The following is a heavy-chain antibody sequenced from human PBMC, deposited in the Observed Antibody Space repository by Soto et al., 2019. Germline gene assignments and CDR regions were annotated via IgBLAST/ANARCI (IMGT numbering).Heavy chain of an antibody. Sequence: SETLSLTCTVSGGSISSSSYYWGWIRQPPGKGLEWIGSIYYSGSTYYNPSLKSRVTISVDTSKNQFSLKLSSVTAADTAVYYCARLYGSGSYYFDYWGQGTLVTVSS. CDR2: IYYSGST. CDR1: GGSISSSSYY. J-gene: IGHJ4*02. CDR3: ARLYGSGSYYFDY. D-gene: IGHD3-10*01. V-gene: IGHV4-39*01.